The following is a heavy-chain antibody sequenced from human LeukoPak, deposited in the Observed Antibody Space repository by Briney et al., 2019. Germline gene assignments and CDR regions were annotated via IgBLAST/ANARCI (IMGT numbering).Heavy chain of an antibody. CDR3: TKGYYEPFDV. Sequence: PLESMPLICSFSIDVRTHYFRNWFRQPPAKALEWIGCVSDTGSTTYNPSLKSRLTISVDTSKRQFSLTLTSLTAADTAVYYCTKGYYEPFDVWGQGILVTVSS. V-gene: IGHV4-59*01. CDR1: IDVRTHYF. CDR2: VSDTGST. J-gene: IGHJ4*02. D-gene: IGHD3-16*01.